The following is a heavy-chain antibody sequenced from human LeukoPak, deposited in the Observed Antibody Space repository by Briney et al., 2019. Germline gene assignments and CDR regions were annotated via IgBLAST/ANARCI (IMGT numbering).Heavy chain of an antibody. Sequence: GASVKVSCKASGYTFTGYYMHWVRQAPGQGLEWMGRINPNSGGTNYAQKFQGRVTMTGDTPISTAYMELSRLRSDDTAVYYCARPNLRVNAFDIWGQGTMVTVSS. CDR1: GYTFTGYY. J-gene: IGHJ3*02. CDR3: ARPNLRVNAFDI. CDR2: INPNSGGT. V-gene: IGHV1-2*06. D-gene: IGHD4-23*01.